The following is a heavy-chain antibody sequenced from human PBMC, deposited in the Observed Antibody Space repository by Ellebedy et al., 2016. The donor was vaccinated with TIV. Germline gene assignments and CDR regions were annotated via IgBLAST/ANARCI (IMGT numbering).Heavy chain of an antibody. CDR1: GYSFTNYW. V-gene: IGHV5-51*01. CDR2: IYPADSDV. D-gene: IGHD5-12*01. J-gene: IGHJ4*02. CDR3: ARLRLSVATIGWYFDY. Sequence: GESLKISCRASGYSFTNYWIAWVRQMPGKGLEYMGIIYPADSDVRYSPSFEGHVTISADKSINTAYLQWSSLKASDTAFYYCARLRLSVATIGWYFDYWGQGTLVTVSS.